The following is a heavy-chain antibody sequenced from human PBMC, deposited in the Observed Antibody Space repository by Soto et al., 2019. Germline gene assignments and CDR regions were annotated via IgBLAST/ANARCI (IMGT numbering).Heavy chain of an antibody. V-gene: IGHV1-18*01. Sequence: ASVKVSCKASGYAFSFGFSWVRQAPGQGLEWMGWISASDGSTNSAQKFLGRISLTTDTSTNTAYVDLLSLTSYDTAVYFCATYYFGSGSYYRFDNWGQGTLGTAPQ. CDR1: GYAFSFG. CDR2: ISASDGST. CDR3: ATYYFGSGSYYRFDN. J-gene: IGHJ4*02. D-gene: IGHD3-10*01.